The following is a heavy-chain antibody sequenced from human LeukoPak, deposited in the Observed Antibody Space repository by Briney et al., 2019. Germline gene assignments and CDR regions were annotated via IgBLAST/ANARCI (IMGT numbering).Heavy chain of an antibody. CDR3: ARGGLEWLLYCWFDP. V-gene: IGHV1-69*01. Sequence: ASVKVSCEASGGTFSSYAISWVRQAPGQGLEWMGGIIPIFGTANYAQKFQGRVTITADESTSTAYMELSSLRSEDTAVYYCARGGLEWLLYCWFDPWGQGTLVTVSS. J-gene: IGHJ5*02. CDR1: GGTFSSYA. CDR2: IIPIFGTA. D-gene: IGHD3-3*01.